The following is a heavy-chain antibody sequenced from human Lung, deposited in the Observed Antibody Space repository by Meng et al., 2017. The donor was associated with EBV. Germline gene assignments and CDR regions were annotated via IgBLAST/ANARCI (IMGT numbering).Heavy chain of an antibody. Sequence: QVQLVQSGAEVKKAGASGKVSCKASGYTFTGYYMHWVRQAPGQGLEWMGWINPNSGGTNYAQKFQGWVTMTRDTSISTAYMELSRLRSDDTAVYYCARDWEGSWAVFDYWGQGTLVTVSS. CDR1: GYTFTGYY. CDR2: INPNSGGT. CDR3: ARDWEGSWAVFDY. D-gene: IGHD6-13*01. J-gene: IGHJ4*02. V-gene: IGHV1-2*04.